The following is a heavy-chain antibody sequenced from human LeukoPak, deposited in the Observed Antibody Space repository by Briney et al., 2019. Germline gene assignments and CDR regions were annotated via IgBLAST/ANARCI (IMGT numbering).Heavy chain of an antibody. Sequence: SETLSLTCAVYGGSFSGYYWSWIRQPPGKGLEWIGEINHSGSTNYNPSLESRVTISVDTSKNQFSLKLSSVTAADTAVYYCARVHYDYVWGSYRYGGPFDYWGQGTLVTVSS. CDR1: GGSFSGYY. CDR2: INHSGST. V-gene: IGHV4-34*01. J-gene: IGHJ4*02. CDR3: ARVHYDYVWGSYRYGGPFDY. D-gene: IGHD3-16*02.